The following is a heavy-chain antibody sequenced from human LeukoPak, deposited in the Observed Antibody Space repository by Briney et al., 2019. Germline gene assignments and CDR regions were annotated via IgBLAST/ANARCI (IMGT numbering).Heavy chain of an antibody. Sequence: SETLSLTCTVSGGSISSSSYYWGWIRQPPGKGLEWIGSIYYSGSTYYNPSLKSRVTISVDTSKNQFSLKLSSVTAADTAVYYCARLITFGGVIVSGAFDIWGQGTMVTVSS. J-gene: IGHJ3*02. CDR2: IYYSGST. V-gene: IGHV4-39*01. CDR3: ARLITFGGVIVSGAFDI. CDR1: GGSISSSSYY. D-gene: IGHD3-16*02.